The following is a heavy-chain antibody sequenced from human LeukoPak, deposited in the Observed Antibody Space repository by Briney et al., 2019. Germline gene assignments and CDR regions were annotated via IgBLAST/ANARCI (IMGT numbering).Heavy chain of an antibody. J-gene: IGHJ4*02. CDR2: IKQDGSEK. Sequence: GGSLRLSCAASGFTFSSYWMSWVRQAPGKGLERVANIKQDGSEKYYVDSVKGRFTISRDNAKNSLYLQMNSLRAEDTAVCYCAGSLGWASFDYWGQGTLVTVSS. CDR3: AGSLGWASFDY. D-gene: IGHD6-19*01. V-gene: IGHV3-7*03. CDR1: GFTFSSYW.